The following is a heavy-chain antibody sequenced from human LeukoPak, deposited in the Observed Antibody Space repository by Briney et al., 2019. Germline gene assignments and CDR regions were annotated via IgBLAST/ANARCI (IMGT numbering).Heavy chain of an antibody. CDR3: ASSYYGFDY. CDR1: GFTFSSYG. J-gene: IGHJ4*02. V-gene: IGHV3-7*01. CDR2: IKQDGSEK. Sequence: PGGSLRLSCAASGFTFSSYGMSWVRQAPGKGLEWVANIKQDGSEKYYVDSVKGRFTISRDNAKNSLYLQMNSLRAEDTAVYYCASSYYGFDYWGQGTLVTVSS. D-gene: IGHD1-26*01.